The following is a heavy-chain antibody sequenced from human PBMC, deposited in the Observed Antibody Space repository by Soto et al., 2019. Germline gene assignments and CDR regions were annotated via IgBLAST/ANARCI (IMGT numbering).Heavy chain of an antibody. CDR3: ARGLQYGGNSAY. J-gene: IGHJ4*02. Sequence: KPSETLSLTCGVSGYSISSGYYWGWIRQPPGKGLEWIASIFHSGSTYYNPSLKSRVTISVDTSKNQFSLKLSSVTAADTAVYYCARGLQYGGNSAYWGQGTLVTVSS. D-gene: IGHD2-21*02. V-gene: IGHV4-38-2*01. CDR2: IFHSGST. CDR1: GYSISSGYY.